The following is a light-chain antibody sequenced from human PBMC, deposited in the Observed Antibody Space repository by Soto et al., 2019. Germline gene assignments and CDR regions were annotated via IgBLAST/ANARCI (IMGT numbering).Light chain of an antibody. CDR3: QQYGSSPPIT. CDR1: QSLRDTY. Sequence: IVLTQSPGTLSLFPGERATLSCRASQSLRDTYLAWYQQKPGQAPRLLISGASSRATGIPDRFSGSGSGTDFTLTISRLEPEDFAVYYCQQYGSSPPITFGQGTRLEIK. J-gene: IGKJ5*01. V-gene: IGKV3-20*01. CDR2: GAS.